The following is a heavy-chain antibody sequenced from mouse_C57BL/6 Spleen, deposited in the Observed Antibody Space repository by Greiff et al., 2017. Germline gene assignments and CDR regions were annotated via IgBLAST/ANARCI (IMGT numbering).Heavy chain of an antibody. D-gene: IGHD1-1*01. J-gene: IGHJ3*01. CDR3: TPGRSLAY. CDR2: LDPENGDT. CDR1: GFNIKDDY. V-gene: IGHV14-4*01. Sequence: VQLQQSGAELVRPGASVKLSCTASGFNIKDDYMHWVKQRPEQGLEWIGWLDPENGDTEYASKFQGKATITADTSSNTAYLQLSSLTSEDTAVYYCTPGRSLAYWGQGTLVTVSA.